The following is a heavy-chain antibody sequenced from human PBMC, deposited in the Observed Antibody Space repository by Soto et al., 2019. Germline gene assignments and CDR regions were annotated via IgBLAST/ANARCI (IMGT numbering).Heavy chain of an antibody. CDR1: GFTVSNNY. CDR2: IYSGGRT. V-gene: IGHV3-66*01. CDR3: ARSSKDYGDYG. J-gene: IGHJ4*02. Sequence: EVQLVESGGGLVQPGGSLRLSCAASGFTVSNNYMSWVRQAPGTGLEWVSVIYSGGRTDYADSVKGRFTISRDNSKNTLYLQMNSLRAEDTAVYYCARSSKDYGDYGWGQGNLVTVSS. D-gene: IGHD4-17*01.